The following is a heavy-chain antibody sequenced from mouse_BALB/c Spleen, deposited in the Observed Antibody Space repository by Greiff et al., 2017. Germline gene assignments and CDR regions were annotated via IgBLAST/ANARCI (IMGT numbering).Heavy chain of an antibody. Sequence: VQLQQSGAELAKPGASVKMSCKASGYTFTSYWMHWVKQRPGQGLEWIGYINPSTGYTEYNQKFKDKATLTADKSSSTAYMQLSSLTSEDSAVYYCARSYGNYLYFDYWGQGTTLTVSS. CDR2: INPSTGYT. CDR3: ARSYGNYLYFDY. V-gene: IGHV1-7*01. J-gene: IGHJ2*01. D-gene: IGHD2-1*01. CDR1: GYTFTSYW.